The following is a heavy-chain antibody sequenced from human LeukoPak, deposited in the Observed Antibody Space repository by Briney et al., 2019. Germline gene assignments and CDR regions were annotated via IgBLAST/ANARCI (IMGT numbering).Heavy chain of an antibody. V-gene: IGHV3-23*01. CDR3: AKRKAAAGISYYFDY. CDR2: ISGSGGST. J-gene: IGHJ4*02. Sequence: GGSLRLSCAASGFTFSSYGMHWVRQAPGKGLEWVAAISGSGGSTYYADSVKGRFTISRDNSKNTLYLQMNSLRAEDTAVYYCAKRKAAAGISYYFDYWGQGTLVTVSS. D-gene: IGHD6-13*01. CDR1: GFTFSSYG.